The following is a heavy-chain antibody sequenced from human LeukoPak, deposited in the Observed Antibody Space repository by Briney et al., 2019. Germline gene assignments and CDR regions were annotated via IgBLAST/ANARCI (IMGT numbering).Heavy chain of an antibody. D-gene: IGHD5-12*01. V-gene: IGHV4-34*01. CDR2: INHSGST. J-gene: IGHJ4*02. CDR3: ARQRGYSFFDY. Sequence: SETLSLTCAVYGGSFSGYYWSWIRQPPGKELEWIGEINHSGSTNYNPSLKSRVTISVDTSKNQFSLKLSSVTAADTAVYYCARQRGYSFFDYWGQGTLVTVSS. CDR1: GGSFSGYY.